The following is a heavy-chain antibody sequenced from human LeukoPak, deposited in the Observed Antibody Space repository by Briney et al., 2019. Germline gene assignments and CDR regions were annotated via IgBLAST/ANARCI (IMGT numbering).Heavy chain of an antibody. CDR1: GGSISSSSSYY. Sequence: SETLSLTCTVSGGSISSSSSYYWSWIRQPPGKGLEWIGEINHSGSTNYNPSLKSRVTISVDTSKNQFSLKLSSVTAADTAVYYCARRGQDQELDYWGQGTLVTVSS. CDR2: INHSGST. J-gene: IGHJ4*02. V-gene: IGHV4-39*07. D-gene: IGHD1-1*01. CDR3: ARRGQDQELDY.